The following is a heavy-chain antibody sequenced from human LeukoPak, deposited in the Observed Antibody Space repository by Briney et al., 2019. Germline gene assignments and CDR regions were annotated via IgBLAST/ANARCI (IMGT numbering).Heavy chain of an antibody. J-gene: IGHJ6*03. V-gene: IGHV3-48*03. CDR2: ISSSGSTI. CDR3: AREDSNYFYYYYMDV. Sequence: PGGSLRLSCAASGFTFSSYEMNWVRQAPGKGLEWVSYISSSGSTIYYADSVKGRFTISRDNAKNSLYLQMNSLRAEDTAVYYCAREDSNYFYYYYMDVWGKGTTVTVSS. CDR1: GFTFSSYE. D-gene: IGHD4-11*01.